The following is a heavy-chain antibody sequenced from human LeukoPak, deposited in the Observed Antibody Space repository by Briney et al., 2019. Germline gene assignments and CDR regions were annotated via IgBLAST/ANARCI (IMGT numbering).Heavy chain of an antibody. J-gene: IGHJ6*02. D-gene: IGHD3-10*01. CDR2: ISGSGGST. CDR3: GRYYYGSGSGLDV. Sequence: PGGSLRLSCAASGFTFSSYAMSWVRQTPGKGLEWVSAISGSGGSTYYADSVKGRFTISRDNSKNTLYLQMNSLRAEDTAVYYCGRYYYGSGSGLDVWGQGTTVTVSS. V-gene: IGHV3-23*01. CDR1: GFTFSSYA.